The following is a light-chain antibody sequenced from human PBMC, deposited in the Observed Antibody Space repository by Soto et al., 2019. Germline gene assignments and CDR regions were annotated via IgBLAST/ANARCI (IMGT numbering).Light chain of an antibody. Sequence: DIVLTQSPGTLSLSPGERATLSCRASQTVRSSSLAWYQQKPGQAPRLLIYGASSRATGIPDRFSGSGSGTDFTLTISRLEPEDFAVYYCQQYGSSPPVTFGQGTKVDI. CDR1: QTVRSSS. V-gene: IGKV3-20*01. CDR3: QQYGSSPPVT. J-gene: IGKJ1*01. CDR2: GAS.